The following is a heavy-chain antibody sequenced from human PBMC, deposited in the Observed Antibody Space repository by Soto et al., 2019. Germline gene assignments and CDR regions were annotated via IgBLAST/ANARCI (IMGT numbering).Heavy chain of an antibody. V-gene: IGHV2-5*02. CDR3: AHKGPGDYDSSGYYSLPFDY. CDR1: GFSLSTSGVG. Sequence: QITLKESGPTLVKPTQTLTLTCTFSGFSLSTSGVGVGWIRQPPGKALEWHALIYWDDDKRYSPSLKSRLTITKDTSKNQVVLTMTNMDPVDTATYYCAHKGPGDYDSSGYYSLPFDYWGQGTLVTVSS. J-gene: IGHJ4*02. CDR2: IYWDDDK. D-gene: IGHD3-22*01.